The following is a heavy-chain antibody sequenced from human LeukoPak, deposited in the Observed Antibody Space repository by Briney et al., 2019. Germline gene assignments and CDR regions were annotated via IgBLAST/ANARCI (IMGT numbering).Heavy chain of an antibody. V-gene: IGHV4-59*12. D-gene: IGHD2-8*01. CDR2: IYYSGST. CDR3: AKDRCSNGIGCYYYYMDV. CDR1: GGSISSYY. Sequence: PSETLSLTCTVSGGSISSYYWSWIRQPPGKGLEWIGYIYYSGSTNYNPSLKSRVTISVDTSKNQFSLKLSSVTAADTAVYYCAKDRCSNGIGCYYYYMDVWGKGTTVTISS. J-gene: IGHJ6*03.